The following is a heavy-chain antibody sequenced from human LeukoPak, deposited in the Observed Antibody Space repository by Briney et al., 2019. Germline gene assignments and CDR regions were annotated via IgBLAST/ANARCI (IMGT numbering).Heavy chain of an antibody. CDR2: INHSGST. Sequence: PSETLSLTCAVYGGSLSGYYWSWIRQPPGKGLEWIGEINHSGSTNYNPSLKSRVTISVDTSKNQFSLKLSSVTAADTAVYYCASCSGGSCHYFDYWGQGTLVTVSS. J-gene: IGHJ4*02. V-gene: IGHV4-34*01. CDR3: ASCSGGSCHYFDY. CDR1: GGSLSGYY. D-gene: IGHD2-15*01.